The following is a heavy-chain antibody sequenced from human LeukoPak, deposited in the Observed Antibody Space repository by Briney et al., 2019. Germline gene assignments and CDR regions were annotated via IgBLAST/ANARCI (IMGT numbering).Heavy chain of an antibody. J-gene: IGHJ4*02. V-gene: IGHV1-18*01. Sequence: GASVKVSCKVSGYTLTELSMHWVRQAPGQGLEWMGWISAYNGNTNYAQKLQGRVTMTTDTSTSTAYMELRSLRSDDTAVYYCAREISWSHFDYWGQGTLVTVSS. CDR3: AREISWSHFDY. CDR2: ISAYNGNT. D-gene: IGHD6-13*01. CDR1: GYTLTELS.